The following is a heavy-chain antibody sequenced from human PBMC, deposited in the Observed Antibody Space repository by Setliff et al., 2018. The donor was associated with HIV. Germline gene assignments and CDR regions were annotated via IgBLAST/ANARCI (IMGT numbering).Heavy chain of an antibody. Sequence: GGSLRLSCAASGFNFSDFTVNWVRQAPRKGLEWVSSISGSGGTTYYADSVKGRFTFSRDNSKNKLYLQMNSLRAADTAVYYCAKDWAAAPGRLSHPYWFDYWGQGTLVTVSS. J-gene: IGHJ4*02. CDR3: AKDWAAAPGRLSHPYWFDY. V-gene: IGHV3-23*01. CDR1: GFNFSDFT. D-gene: IGHD6-13*01. CDR2: ISGSGGTT.